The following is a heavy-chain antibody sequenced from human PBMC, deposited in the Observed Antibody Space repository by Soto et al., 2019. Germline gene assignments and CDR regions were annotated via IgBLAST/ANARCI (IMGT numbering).Heavy chain of an antibody. V-gene: IGHV3-15*01. CDR1: GFTFSNAW. Sequence: PGGSLRLSCAASGFTFSNAWMNWVRQAPGKGLEWVGCIRSKSDGGTTDYAAPVKGRFTISRDDSKNTLSLQMNSLKTEDTAVYYCATVAFFVVSATEGTFWGQGTLVTVSS. D-gene: IGHD3-22*01. CDR3: ATVAFFVVSATEGTF. CDR2: IRSKSDGGTT. J-gene: IGHJ4*02.